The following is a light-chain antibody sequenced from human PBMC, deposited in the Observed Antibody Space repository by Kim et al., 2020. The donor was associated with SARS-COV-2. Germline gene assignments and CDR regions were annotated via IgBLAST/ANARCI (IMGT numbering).Light chain of an antibody. V-gene: IGLV3-19*01. Sequence: SSELTQDPAVSVTLGQTVRITCQGDSLRKYYATWYQQKTGQAPLLVIYNENDRPAGISDRFSGSSSGTTASLTITGAQAEDEADYYCSSRDSSDDLVVFG. CDR3: SSRDSSDDLVV. J-gene: IGLJ2*01. CDR1: SLRKYY. CDR2: NEN.